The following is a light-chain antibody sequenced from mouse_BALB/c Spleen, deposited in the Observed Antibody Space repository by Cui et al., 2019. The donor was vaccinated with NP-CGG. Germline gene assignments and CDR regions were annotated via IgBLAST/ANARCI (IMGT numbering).Light chain of an antibody. CDR3: ALWYSNHWV. CDR1: TGAVTTSNY. Sequence: QGVVTQESVLTTSPGETVTLTCRSSTGAVTTSNYANWVQEKPDHLFTGLIGGTNNRVPGVPARFSGSLIGDKAALTITGAQTEDEAIYFCALWYSNHWVFGGGTKLTVL. V-gene: IGLV1*01. CDR2: GTN. J-gene: IGLJ1*01.